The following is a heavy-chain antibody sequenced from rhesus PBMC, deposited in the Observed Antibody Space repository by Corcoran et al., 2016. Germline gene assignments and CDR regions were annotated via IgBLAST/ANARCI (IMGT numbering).Heavy chain of an antibody. CDR3: ARDLSSGWDYLLDV. Sequence: QVQLQESGPGLVKPSETLSLTCAVSGYSISSGYGWSWIRQPPGKGLEWIGYIGGSSLSTNYNPSLKSRVTISKDTSKNQFSRKLRSVTAADTAVYYCARDLSSGWDYLLDVWGRGVLVTVSS. CDR1: GYSISSGYG. J-gene: IGHJ5-2*02. V-gene: IGHV4-127*01. CDR2: IGGSSLST. D-gene: IGHD6-31*01.